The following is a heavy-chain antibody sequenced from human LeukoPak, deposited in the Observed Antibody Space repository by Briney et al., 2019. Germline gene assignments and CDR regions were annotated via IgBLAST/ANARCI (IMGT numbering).Heavy chain of an antibody. J-gene: IGHJ4*02. V-gene: IGHV3-33*06. D-gene: IGHD5-24*01. CDR1: GFTFSSYG. Sequence: GGSLRLSCAASGFTFSSYGMHWVRQAPGKGLEWVAVIWYDGSNKYYADSVKGRFTISRDNSKNTLYLQMNSLRAEDTAVYYCAKVLEMALSLDYWGQGTLVTVSS. CDR2: IWYDGSNK. CDR3: AKVLEMALSLDY.